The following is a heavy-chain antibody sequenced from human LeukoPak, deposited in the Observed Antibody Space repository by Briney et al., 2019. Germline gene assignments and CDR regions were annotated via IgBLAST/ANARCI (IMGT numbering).Heavy chain of an antibody. V-gene: IGHV1-2*06. D-gene: IGHD2-21*02. CDR1: GYIFTGHY. Sequence: ASVKVSCKASGYIFTGHYIYWVRQAPGQGLEWMGRFNPYKGDTSYAQKFQGRATMTRDTSITTAYMELSRLRSDDTAVYYCARVIYCGVHCSSQYYYGMDVWDQGTTVTVSS. J-gene: IGHJ6*02. CDR3: ARVIYCGVHCSSQYYYGMDV. CDR2: FNPYKGDT.